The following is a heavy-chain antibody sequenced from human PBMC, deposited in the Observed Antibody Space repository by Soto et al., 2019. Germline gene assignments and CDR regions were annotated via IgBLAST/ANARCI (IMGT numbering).Heavy chain of an antibody. J-gene: IGHJ4*02. CDR2: INAYNGNA. CDR3: ARDPVAGTYFDY. V-gene: IGHV1-18*01. D-gene: IGHD6-19*01. CDR1: GYTFTTYG. Sequence: ASVKVSCKASGYTFTTYGISWVRQAPGQGLEWMGWINAYNGNANYAQKLQGRVTMTTDTSTSTAYMELRSLRSDDTAVYYCARDPVAGTYFDYRAQGTLVTVSS.